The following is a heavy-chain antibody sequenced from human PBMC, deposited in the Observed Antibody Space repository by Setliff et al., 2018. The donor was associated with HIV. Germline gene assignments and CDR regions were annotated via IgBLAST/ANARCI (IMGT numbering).Heavy chain of an antibody. V-gene: IGHV1-2*02. CDR2: INPKGGAT. D-gene: IGHD3-9*01. CDR1: GYRFTDFY. J-gene: IGHJ4*02. Sequence: WASVKVSCKTFGYRFTDFYVNWVRQAPGQGLGWMGWINPKGGATKNAQKFQGRVTMTRDTSISTVYMELSSLRSDDTALYFCARRAEDLAINPPSFDYYFDYWGQGTPVTVS. CDR3: ARRAEDLAINPPSFDYYFDY.